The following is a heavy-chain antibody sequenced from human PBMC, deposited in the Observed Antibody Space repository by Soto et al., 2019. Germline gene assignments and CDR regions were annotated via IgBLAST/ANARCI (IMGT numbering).Heavy chain of an antibody. V-gene: IGHV4-30-2*01. CDR1: GGSISSGGYS. CDR3: GRVPDR. CDR2: IYHSGST. D-gene: IGHD2-2*01. J-gene: IGHJ5*02. Sequence: PSETLSLTCAVSGGSISSGGYSWSWIRQPPGKGLEWIGYIYHSGSTYYNPSLKSRVTISVDRSKNQFSLKLSSVTAADTAVYYCGRVPDRWGQGTLITVSS.